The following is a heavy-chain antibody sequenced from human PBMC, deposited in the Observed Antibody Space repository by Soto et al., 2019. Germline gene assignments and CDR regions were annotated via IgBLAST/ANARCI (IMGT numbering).Heavy chain of an antibody. CDR1: GYTFTSYA. J-gene: IGHJ4*02. CDR2: IIPLFGTT. CDR3: ATNNRASYHFAY. D-gene: IGHD3-16*02. Sequence: SSVKGACKGSGYTFTSYAISWVRQAHGQGLEWMGGIIPLFGTTNYAPKFQGRVAITADERARTAYMDLSSLKSEDTAVYYCATNNRASYHFAYWGQGTLVPVSS. V-gene: IGHV1-69*13.